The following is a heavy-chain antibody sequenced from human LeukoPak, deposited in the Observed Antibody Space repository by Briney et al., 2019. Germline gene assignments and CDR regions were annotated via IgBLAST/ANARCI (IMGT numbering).Heavy chain of an antibody. CDR2: IKQDGSEK. D-gene: IGHD1-26*01. Sequence: GGSLRLSCAASGFTFNTYWMSWVRQAPGKGLEWVANIKQDGSEKYYVDSVKGRFSISRDNAKNSLYLQMDSLRAEDTAVYYCARDKIVRATFFDSWGQGTLVTVSS. CDR1: GFTFNTYW. J-gene: IGHJ4*02. CDR3: ARDKIVRATFFDS. V-gene: IGHV3-7*01.